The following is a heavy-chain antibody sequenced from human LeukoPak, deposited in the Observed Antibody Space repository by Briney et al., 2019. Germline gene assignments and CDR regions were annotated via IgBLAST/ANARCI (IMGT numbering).Heavy chain of an antibody. CDR1: GFTFSTYW. V-gene: IGHV3-7*01. D-gene: IGHD3-22*01. CDR2: IQQDGSEK. J-gene: IGHJ4*02. Sequence: SGGSLRLSCAASGFTFSTYWMSWVRQAPGKGLEWVANIQQDGSEKYYVDSVKGRFTISRGNAKNSLYLQMNSLRAEDTAVYSCARGRRSDSSGPPYFDYWGQGTLVTVSS. CDR3: ARGRRSDSSGPPYFDY.